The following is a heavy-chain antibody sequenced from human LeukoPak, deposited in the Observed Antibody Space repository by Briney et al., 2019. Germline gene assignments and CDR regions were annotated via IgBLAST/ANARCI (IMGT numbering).Heavy chain of an antibody. CDR3: ARFAAGGSYYYYMDV. V-gene: IGHV3-21*01. CDR2: ISSSSTNI. Sequence: GGSLRLSCAASGFTFSSYSMNWVRQAPGKGLEWVSSISSSSTNIYYADSVKGRFTISRDNAKNSLYLQMNSLRADDTAVYYCARFAAGGSYYYYMDVWGKGTTVTVSS. D-gene: IGHD6-25*01. CDR1: GFTFSSYS. J-gene: IGHJ6*03.